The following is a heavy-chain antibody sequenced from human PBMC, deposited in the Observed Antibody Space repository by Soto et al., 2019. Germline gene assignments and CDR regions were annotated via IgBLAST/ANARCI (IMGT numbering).Heavy chain of an antibody. J-gene: IGHJ6*02. Sequence: SETLSLTCTVSGGSISSSSYYWGWIRQPPGKGLEWIGSIYYSGSTYYNPSLKSRVTISVDTSKNQFSLKLSSVTAADTAVYYCARHEGYCSGGSCYEDRPLYYGMDVWGQGTTVTVSS. D-gene: IGHD2-15*01. V-gene: IGHV4-39*01. CDR3: ARHEGYCSGGSCYEDRPLYYGMDV. CDR1: GGSISSSSYY. CDR2: IYYSGST.